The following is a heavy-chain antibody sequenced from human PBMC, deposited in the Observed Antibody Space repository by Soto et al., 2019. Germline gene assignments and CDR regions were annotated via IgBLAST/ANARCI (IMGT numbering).Heavy chain of an antibody. J-gene: IGHJ5*02. D-gene: IGHD3-22*01. CDR2: IYYSGST. CDR3: AREIVVSARWFDP. V-gene: IGHV4-31*03. CDR1: GASISSGGHY. Sequence: QVQLQESGPGLVKPSQTLSLTCTVSGASISSGGHYCSWIRQHPGKGLEWIGYIYYSGSTYYNPSLISRVIISVDTSKNQFSLKLNSVTAADTAVYYCAREIVVSARWFDPWGQGTLVTVSS.